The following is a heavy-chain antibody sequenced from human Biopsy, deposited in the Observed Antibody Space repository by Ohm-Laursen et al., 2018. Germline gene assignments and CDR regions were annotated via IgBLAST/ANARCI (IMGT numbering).Heavy chain of an antibody. CDR3: AIDGDDFLTDYLKIDQ. V-gene: IGHV1-2*02. CDR2: INPKSGGT. CDR1: GYTFTGYY. D-gene: IGHD3-9*01. J-gene: IGHJ4*02. Sequence: ATVKISCKASGYTFTGYYLHWVRQAPGQGLEWMGWINPKSGGTHYLEKFRGRVTMTRDTSISTAYMEVGSLRSDDTAVYYCAIDGDDFLTDYLKIDQWGQGTLVTVSS.